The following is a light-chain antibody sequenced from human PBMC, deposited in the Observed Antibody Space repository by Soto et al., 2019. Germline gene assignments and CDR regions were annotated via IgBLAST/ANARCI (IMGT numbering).Light chain of an antibody. CDR2: DNG. J-gene: IGLJ2*01. CDR1: SSTIGAGYD. CDR3: QSYDSSLNGHVV. V-gene: IGLV1-40*01. Sequence: QSALTQPPSVSGAPGQRITISCTGTSSTIGAGYDVHWYQQLPGTAPKLLIYDNGNRPSGVPDRFSASKSGTSASLAITGLQADDEADYYCQSYDSSLNGHVVFGGGTKLTVL.